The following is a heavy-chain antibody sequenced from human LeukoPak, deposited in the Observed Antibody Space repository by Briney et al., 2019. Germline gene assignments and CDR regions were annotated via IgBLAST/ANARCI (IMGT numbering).Heavy chain of an antibody. Sequence: TSETLSLTCTVSGGSISSYYWSWIRQPPGKGLEWIGYIYYSGSTNYNPSLKSRVTISVDTSKNQFSLKLSSVTAADTAVYYCARVISTSLSYWYFDLWGRGTLVTVSS. D-gene: IGHD2-2*01. CDR2: IYYSGST. CDR3: ARVISTSLSYWYFDL. CDR1: GGSISSYY. J-gene: IGHJ2*01. V-gene: IGHV4-59*08.